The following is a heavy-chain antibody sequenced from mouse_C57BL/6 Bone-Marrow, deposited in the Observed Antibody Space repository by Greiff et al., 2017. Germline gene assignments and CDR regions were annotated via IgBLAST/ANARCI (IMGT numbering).Heavy chain of an antibody. Sequence: VQLQQPGAELVKPGASVTMSCKASGYTFTSYWITWVKQRPGQGLEWIGVIYPGSGSTNYNEKFKSKATLTVDTSSSTSYMQLSRLTSEDSAVSYCGKRHYDVYAMDYWGQGTSVTVSS. CDR2: IYPGSGST. CDR3: GKRHYDVYAMDY. J-gene: IGHJ4*01. CDR1: GYTFTSYW. D-gene: IGHD2-4*01. V-gene: IGHV1-55*01.